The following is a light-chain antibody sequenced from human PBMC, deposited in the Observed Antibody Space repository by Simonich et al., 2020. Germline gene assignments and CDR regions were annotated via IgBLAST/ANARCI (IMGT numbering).Light chain of an antibody. CDR1: QSVLYSSNNKNS. V-gene: IGKV4-1*01. Sequence: DIVMTQSQDSLAVSLGERATINCKSSQSVLYSSNNKNSLDWYQQKPGQPPKLLIYWAPTRESGVPDRFSGSGSGTDFTLTISSLQAEDVAVYYCQQYYSTPPYTFGQGTKLEIK. J-gene: IGKJ2*01. CDR2: WAP. CDR3: QQYYSTPPYT.